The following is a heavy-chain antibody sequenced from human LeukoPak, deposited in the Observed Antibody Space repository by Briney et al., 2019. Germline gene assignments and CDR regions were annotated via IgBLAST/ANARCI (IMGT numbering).Heavy chain of an antibody. Sequence: PGGSLRLSCVASGVSISGQWMNWVRQAPGQGLEWVANIKHDGSEEYYVDSVKGRFTISRDDGRNSVSLQMNSVRAEDTAVYYCGYTNNFYHWGQGTLVGVSS. CDR2: IKHDGSEE. V-gene: IGHV3-7*01. CDR3: GYTNNFYH. CDR1: GVSISGQW. J-gene: IGHJ4*02. D-gene: IGHD3-16*02.